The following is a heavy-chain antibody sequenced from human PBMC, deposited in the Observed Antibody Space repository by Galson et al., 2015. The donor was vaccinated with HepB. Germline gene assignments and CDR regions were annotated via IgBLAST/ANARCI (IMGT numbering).Heavy chain of an antibody. Sequence: SLSLSCAVSGFTFSTYGMHWVRQAPGKGLEWVAVMSHDGSDKYYADSVKGRFTISRDNSKNTLYLRMISLRAEDSAVYYCAKDWAMGYGDHLDYWGQGTLVTVSS. CDR3: AKDWAMGYGDHLDY. J-gene: IGHJ4*02. CDR1: GFTFSTYG. CDR2: MSHDGSDK. V-gene: IGHV3-30*18. D-gene: IGHD4-17*01.